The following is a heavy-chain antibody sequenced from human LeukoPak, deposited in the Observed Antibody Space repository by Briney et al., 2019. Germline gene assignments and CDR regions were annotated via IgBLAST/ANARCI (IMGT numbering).Heavy chain of an antibody. CDR2: ISAYNGNT. CDR1: GYTFTSYG. V-gene: IGHV1-18*01. Sequence: GASVKVSCKASGYTFTSYGISWVRQAPGQGLEWMGWISAYNGNTNYAQKVQGRVTMSTDTSTSTAYMELRSLRSDDTAVYYCAKVKGLRFLEWLLYGMDVWGQGTTVTVSS. CDR3: AKVKGLRFLEWLLYGMDV. J-gene: IGHJ6*01. D-gene: IGHD3-3*01.